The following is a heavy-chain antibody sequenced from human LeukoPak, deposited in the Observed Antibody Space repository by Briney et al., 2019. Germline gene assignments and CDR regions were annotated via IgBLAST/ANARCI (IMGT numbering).Heavy chain of an antibody. D-gene: IGHD2-21*01. CDR1: GFTFSSYG. CDR3: AKDQTVVVIAAYYFDY. Sequence: GGSLRLSCAASGFTFSSYGMHWVRQAPGKGLEWVAFIRYDGSNKYYADSVKGRFTISRDNSKNTLYLQMNSLRAEDTAVYYCAKDQTVVVIAAYYFDYWGQGTLVTVSS. J-gene: IGHJ4*02. CDR2: IRYDGSNK. V-gene: IGHV3-30*02.